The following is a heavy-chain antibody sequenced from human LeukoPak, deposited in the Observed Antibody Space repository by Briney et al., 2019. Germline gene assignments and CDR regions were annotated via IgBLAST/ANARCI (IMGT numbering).Heavy chain of an antibody. D-gene: IGHD2-2*01. J-gene: IGHJ6*02. CDR1: GFTFSDSW. CDR3: ATYAHWVAGDV. Sequence: QSGGSLGLSCAASGFTFSDSWTSWVRQAPGKGLEWVANMNQDGSEKDYVDSVKGRFNISRDNARNSRELDMGSLRAEDTAVYYCATYAHWVAGDVWGQGTTVTVSS. V-gene: IGHV3-7*01. CDR2: MNQDGSEK.